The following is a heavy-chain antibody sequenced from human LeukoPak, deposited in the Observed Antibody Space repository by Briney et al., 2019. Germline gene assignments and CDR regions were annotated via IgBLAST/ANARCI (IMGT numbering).Heavy chain of an antibody. J-gene: IGHJ4*02. CDR3: ARANIVVAGPGAGFDY. CDR2: INPNSGGT. D-gene: IGHD6-19*01. V-gene: IGHV1-2*02. Sequence: ASVKVSCKASGYTFTGDYMHWVRQAPGQGLEWMGWINPNSGGTNYAQKFQGRVTMTRDTSISTAYMELSRLRSDDTAVYYCARANIVVAGPGAGFDYWGQGTLVTVSS. CDR1: GYTFTGDY.